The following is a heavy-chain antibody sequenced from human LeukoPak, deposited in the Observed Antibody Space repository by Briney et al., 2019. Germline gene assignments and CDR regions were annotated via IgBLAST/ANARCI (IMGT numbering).Heavy chain of an antibody. Sequence: VASVKVSCKASGYNLTSDYMHWVRQAPGQGLEWLGIIDPGGGTTYAQKLQGRVTMTRDTSTSAVYMALSSLRSEDTAIYYCARAKDMVVIDSWGQGTLVTVSS. J-gene: IGHJ4*02. CDR2: IDPGGGT. D-gene: IGHD3-10*01. CDR1: GYNLTSDY. V-gene: IGHV1-46*04. CDR3: ARAKDMVVIDS.